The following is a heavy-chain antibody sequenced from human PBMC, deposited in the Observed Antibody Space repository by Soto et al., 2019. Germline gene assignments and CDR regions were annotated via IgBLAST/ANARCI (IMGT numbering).Heavy chain of an antibody. Sequence: ASVKVSCKVSGYTLTELSMHWVRQAPGKGLEWMGGFDPEDGETIYAQKFQGRVTMTEDTSTDTAYMELSSLRSEDTAVYYCATGPYYDFWSGHRNYYYYMDVWGKGTTVTVSS. J-gene: IGHJ6*03. CDR2: FDPEDGET. D-gene: IGHD3-3*01. CDR1: GYTLTELS. CDR3: ATGPYYDFWSGHRNYYYYMDV. V-gene: IGHV1-24*01.